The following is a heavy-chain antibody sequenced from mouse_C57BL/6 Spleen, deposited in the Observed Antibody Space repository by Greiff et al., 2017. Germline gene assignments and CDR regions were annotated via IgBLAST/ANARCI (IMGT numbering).Heavy chain of an antibody. CDR1: GYTFPSSW. V-gene: IGHV1-72*01. CDR2: IDPNSGGT. D-gene: IGHD2-5*01. CDR3: ARLGDSNYAWYFDV. Sequence: QVQLQQPGAELVKPGASVKLSCKASGYTFPSSWMHWVKPRPGRGLEWIGRIDPNSGGTKYNEKFKSKATLTVDKPSSTAYMQLSSLTSEDSAVYYCARLGDSNYAWYFDVWGTGTTVTVSS. J-gene: IGHJ1*03.